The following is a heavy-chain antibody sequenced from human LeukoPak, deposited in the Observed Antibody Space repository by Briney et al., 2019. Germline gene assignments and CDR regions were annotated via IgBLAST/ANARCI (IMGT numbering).Heavy chain of an antibody. Sequence: GASVKVSCKASGYTFTSYDINWVRQATGQGLEWMGWMNPNSGNTGYAQKFQGRVTMTRNTSISTAYMELSSLRSEDTAVYYCARAVVVVTYYYYYGMDVWGQGTTVTVSS. CDR3: ARAVVVVTYYYYYGMDV. J-gene: IGHJ6*02. CDR2: MNPNSGNT. D-gene: IGHD2-2*01. CDR1: GYTFTSYD. V-gene: IGHV1-8*01.